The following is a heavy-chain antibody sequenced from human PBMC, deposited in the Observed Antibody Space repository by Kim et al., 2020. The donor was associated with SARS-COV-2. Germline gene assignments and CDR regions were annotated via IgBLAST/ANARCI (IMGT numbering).Heavy chain of an antibody. CDR3: ARGARDSSGYYIPDY. J-gene: IGHJ4*02. V-gene: IGHV4-34*01. Sequence: PPLKGRVTIPVDTSKNQFPLKLSSVTAADTAVYYCARGARDSSGYYIPDYWGQGTLVTVSS. D-gene: IGHD3-22*01.